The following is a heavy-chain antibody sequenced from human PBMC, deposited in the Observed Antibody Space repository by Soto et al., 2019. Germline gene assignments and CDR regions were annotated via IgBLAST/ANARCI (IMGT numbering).Heavy chain of an antibody. CDR3: ARPQSGYSYGGFDY. J-gene: IGHJ4*02. V-gene: IGHV3-33*01. CDR1: GFTFSSYG. Sequence: QVQLVESGGGVVQPGRSLRLSCAASGFTFSSYGMHWVRQAPGKGLEGVAVIWYDGSNKYYADSVKGRFTISRDNSKNTLYLQMNSLRAEDTAVYYCARPQSGYSYGGFDYWGQGTLVTVSS. CDR2: IWYDGSNK. D-gene: IGHD5-18*01.